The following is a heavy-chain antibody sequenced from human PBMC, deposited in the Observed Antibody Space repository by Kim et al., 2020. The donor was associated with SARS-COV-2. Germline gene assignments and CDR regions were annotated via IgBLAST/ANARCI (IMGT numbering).Heavy chain of an antibody. V-gene: IGHV3-33*01. D-gene: IGHD6-6*01. J-gene: IGHJ4*02. CDR3: ATEYSASSAFDF. Sequence: GGSLRLSCAASGFTFSTYGMHWVRQPPGRGLEWVAMIWNDGSNKFYIDSVKGRFTISRDNFRNTLYLQMNSLRAEDTAVYYCATEYSASSAFDFWGQGSLVTVSS. CDR1: GFTFSTYG. CDR2: IWNDGSNK.